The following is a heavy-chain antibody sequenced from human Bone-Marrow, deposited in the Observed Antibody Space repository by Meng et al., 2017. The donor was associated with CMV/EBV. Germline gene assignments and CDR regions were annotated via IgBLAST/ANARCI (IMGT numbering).Heavy chain of an antibody. CDR3: VRDFFNLVDY. CDR1: GFRFSAYY. J-gene: IGHJ4*02. V-gene: IGHV1-2*02. CDR2: INPNNGDT. D-gene: IGHD6-6*01. Sequence: ASVKFSCKTSGFRFSAYYLHWVRQAPGQGPEWMGWINPNNGDTKFAQRFQGRVTLTRDTSITTAYLEMNNLTLDDTAIYYCVRDFFNLVDYWGQGTRVTVSS.